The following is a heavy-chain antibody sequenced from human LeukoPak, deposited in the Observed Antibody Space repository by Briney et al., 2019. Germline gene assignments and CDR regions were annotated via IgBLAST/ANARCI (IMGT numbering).Heavy chain of an antibody. V-gene: IGHV3-33*01. Sequence: GGSLRLSCVASGFTFSSYGMHWVRQAPGKGLEWVAVIWYDGSNKYYADSVKGRFTISRDNSKNTLYLQMNSLRAEDTAVYYCARDGYYYGSGSQPNWFDPWGQGTLVTVFS. CDR2: IWYDGSNK. CDR3: ARDGYYYGSGSQPNWFDP. CDR1: GFTFSSYG. D-gene: IGHD3-10*01. J-gene: IGHJ5*02.